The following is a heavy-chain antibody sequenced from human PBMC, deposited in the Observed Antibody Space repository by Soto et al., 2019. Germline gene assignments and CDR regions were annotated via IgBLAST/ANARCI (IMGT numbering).Heavy chain of an antibody. D-gene: IGHD5-18*01. CDR1: GFTFSSYA. CDR2: ISSNGGST. J-gene: IGHJ4*02. CDR3: VKILQYSYGLPH. Sequence: TGGSLRLSCSASGFTFSSYAMHWVRQAPGKGLEFVSAISSNGGSTYYADSVKGRFTISRDNSKNTLYLQMSSLRAEDTAVYYCVKILQYSYGLPHWGQGTLVTVSS. V-gene: IGHV3-64D*06.